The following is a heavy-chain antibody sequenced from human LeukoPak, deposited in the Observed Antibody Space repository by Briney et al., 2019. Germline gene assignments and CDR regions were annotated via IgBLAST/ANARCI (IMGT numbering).Heavy chain of an antibody. CDR2: IYYSGST. J-gene: IGHJ6*02. CDR1: GGSISSGDYY. V-gene: IGHV4-30-4*01. Sequence: PSETLSLTRTVSGGSISSGDYYWSWIRQPPGKGLEWIGYIYYSGSTYYNPSLKSRVTISVDTSKNQFSLKLSSVTAADTAVYYCARAPRVVVAAIYGMDVWGQGTTVTVSS. CDR3: ARAPRVVVAAIYGMDV. D-gene: IGHD2-15*01.